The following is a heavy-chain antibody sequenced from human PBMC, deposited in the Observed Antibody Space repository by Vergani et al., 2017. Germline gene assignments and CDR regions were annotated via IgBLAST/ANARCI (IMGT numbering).Heavy chain of an antibody. V-gene: IGHV1-69*06. J-gene: IGHJ4*02. D-gene: IGHD3-3*01. Sequence: QVQLVQSGAEVKKPGSSVKLSCKASGGTFSSYAISWVRQAPGQGLEWMGAIISIFGTANYAQKFQGRVTMTTDTSTSTAYMELRSLRSDDTAVYYCARDGVGFDYWGQGTLVTVSS. CDR3: ARDGVGFDY. CDR2: IISIFGTA. CDR1: GGTFSSYA.